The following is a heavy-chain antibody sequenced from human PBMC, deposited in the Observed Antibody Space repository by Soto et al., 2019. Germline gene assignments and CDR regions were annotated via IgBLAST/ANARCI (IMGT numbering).Heavy chain of an antibody. Sequence: TLSLTCTVSGGSISSGDYYWSWIRQPPGKGLEWIGYIYYSGSTYYNPSLKSRVTISVDTSKNQFSLKLSSVTAADTAVYYCARDCGGDLNNWFDPWGQGTLVTVSS. D-gene: IGHD2-21*02. J-gene: IGHJ5*02. V-gene: IGHV4-30-4*01. CDR1: GGSISSGDYY. CDR3: ARDCGGDLNNWFDP. CDR2: IYYSGST.